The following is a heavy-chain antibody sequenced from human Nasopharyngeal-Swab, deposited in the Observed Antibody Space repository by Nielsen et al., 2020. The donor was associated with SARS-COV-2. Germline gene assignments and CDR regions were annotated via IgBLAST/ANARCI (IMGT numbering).Heavy chain of an antibody. J-gene: IGHJ4*02. V-gene: IGHV3-69-1*01. Sequence: GESPKISCVVSGFTLSSYGMSWVRQAPGKGLEWVSTIGTGGDTHYADSVKGRFTISRDNAKNSLYLQMNSLRDEDTAVYYCARVVDFSWGQGTLVTVSS. CDR3: ARVVDFS. CDR1: GFTLSSYG. D-gene: IGHD2/OR15-2a*01. CDR2: IGTGGDT.